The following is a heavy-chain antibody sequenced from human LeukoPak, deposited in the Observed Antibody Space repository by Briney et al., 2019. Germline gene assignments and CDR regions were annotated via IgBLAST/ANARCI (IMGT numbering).Heavy chain of an antibody. D-gene: IGHD2-15*01. CDR3: AREAEYYYYGMDV. CDR2: INHSGST. CDR1: GGSFSGYY. J-gene: IGHJ6*02. V-gene: IGHV4-34*01. Sequence: PSETLSLTCAVYGGSFSGYYWSWIRQPPGKGLEWIGEINHSGSTNYNPSLKSRVTISVDTSKNQFSLKLSSVTAADTAVYYCAREAEYYYYGMDVWGQGTTVTVSS.